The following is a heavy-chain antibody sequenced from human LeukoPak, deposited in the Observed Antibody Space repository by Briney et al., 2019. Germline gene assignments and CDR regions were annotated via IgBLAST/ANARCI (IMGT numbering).Heavy chain of an antibody. V-gene: IGHV4-59*01. Sequence: PSETLSLTCTVSGGSISSYYWSWLRQPPGKGLEWIGYIYYSGSTNYNPSLKSRVTISVDTSKNQFSLKLSSVTAADTAVYYCARVGSYYYDSSGYSLEYNWFDPWGQGTLVTVSS. CDR3: ARVGSYYYDSSGYSLEYNWFDP. CDR1: GGSISSYY. CDR2: IYYSGST. J-gene: IGHJ5*02. D-gene: IGHD3-22*01.